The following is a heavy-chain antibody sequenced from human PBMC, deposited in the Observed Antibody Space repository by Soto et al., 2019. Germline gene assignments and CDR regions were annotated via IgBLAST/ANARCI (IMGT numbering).Heavy chain of an antibody. CDR1: RFTFSNFA. V-gene: IGHV3-23*01. CDR2: ITGTSANT. CDR3: AEGGATCGLLTHDY. D-gene: IGHD1-26*01. J-gene: IGHJ4*02. Sequence: EVQLLESGGGLVQPGGSLRLSCAASRFTFSNFAMSWVRQAPGKGLEWVSTITGTSANTYYTDSVKGRFAISRDNSQNTLYLQMNSLTSEDTAVYYCAEGGATCGLLTHDYWGQGTLVTVSS.